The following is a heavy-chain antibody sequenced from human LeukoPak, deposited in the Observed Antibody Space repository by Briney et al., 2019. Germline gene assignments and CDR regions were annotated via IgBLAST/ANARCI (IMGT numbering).Heavy chain of an antibody. CDR1: GFTFSHAW. CDR3: VRDFEWGFDH. Sequence: GGSLRLSCAVSGFTFSHAWMSWVRQAPGKGLEWVAFIRNVGNNKYHADSVKGRFTISRDNSKSTQYLQMNSLRAEDTALYYCVRDFEWGFDHWGQGTLVTVSS. CDR2: IRNVGNNK. J-gene: IGHJ4*02. D-gene: IGHD3-9*01. V-gene: IGHV3-30*02.